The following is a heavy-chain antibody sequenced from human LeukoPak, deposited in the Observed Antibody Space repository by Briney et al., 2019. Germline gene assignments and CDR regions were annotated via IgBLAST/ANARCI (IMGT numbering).Heavy chain of an antibody. Sequence: GESLKISCKGSGYSFTSYWIAWVRQMPGKGLEWMGIIYPGDSDTRYSPSFQGQVTISADKSISTAYLQWSSLKASDTAMYYCARQAGPGLRNRDLCMDVWGKGTTVTVPS. J-gene: IGHJ6*03. CDR3: ARQAGPGLRNRDLCMDV. D-gene: IGHD1-14*01. CDR2: IYPGDSDT. V-gene: IGHV5-51*01. CDR1: GYSFTSYW.